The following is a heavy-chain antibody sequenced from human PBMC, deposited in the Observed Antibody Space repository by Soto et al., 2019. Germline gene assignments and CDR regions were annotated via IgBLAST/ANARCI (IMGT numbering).Heavy chain of an antibody. D-gene: IGHD4-17*01. CDR3: ARVGPVTSEDYFDY. J-gene: IGHJ4*02. CDR2: INPTSGGK. V-gene: IGHV1-2*04. CDR1: GYYFTGYN. Sequence: ASVKDSCTASGYYFTGYNIHLVRQTPVQGLEWMGGINPTSGGKNYAQKFQGWVPMTRDTSISTAYMELSRLRSDDTAVYYCARVGPVTSEDYFDYWGQGTLVTVSS.